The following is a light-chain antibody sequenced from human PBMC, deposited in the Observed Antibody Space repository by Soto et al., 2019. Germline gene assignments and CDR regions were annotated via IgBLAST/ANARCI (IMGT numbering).Light chain of an antibody. Sequence: DIVMTQSPGTLSASPGERVTLSCRASQSVNINLAWYQQRHGQAPRVLIYGASNRASGIPDKFSGSGSGTDFTLTISSLEPDDFALYFCQQYKYWPPLTVGGGTRVEIK. V-gene: IGKV3D-15*01. CDR3: QQYKYWPPLT. CDR1: QSVNIN. J-gene: IGKJ4*01. CDR2: GAS.